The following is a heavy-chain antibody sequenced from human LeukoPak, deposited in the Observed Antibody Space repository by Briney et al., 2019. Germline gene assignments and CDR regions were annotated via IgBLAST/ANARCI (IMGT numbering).Heavy chain of an antibody. J-gene: IGHJ4*02. Sequence: SETLSLTCAVYGGSFSGYYWSWIRQPPGKGLEWIGEINHSGSTNYNPSLKSRVTISVDTSKNQFSLKLSSVTAADTAVYYCARVSKFGIRYSDYWGQGTLVTVSS. CDR2: INHSGST. V-gene: IGHV4-34*01. CDR3: ARVSKFGIRYSDY. CDR1: GGSFSGYY. D-gene: IGHD3-16*01.